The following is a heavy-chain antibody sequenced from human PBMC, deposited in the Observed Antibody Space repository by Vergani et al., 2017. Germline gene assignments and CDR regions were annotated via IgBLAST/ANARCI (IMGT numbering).Heavy chain of an antibody. V-gene: IGHV3-9*03. CDR2: ISWNSGSI. CDR1: GFTFDDYA. CDR3: AKGVRGSYYYGMDV. J-gene: IGHJ6*02. Sequence: EVQLVESGGGLVQPGRSLRLSCAASGFTFDDYAMHWVRQAPGKGLEWVSGISWNSGSIGYADSVKGRFTISGDNAKNSLYLQMNSLRAEDMALYYCAKGVRGSYYYGMDVWGQGTTVTVSS.